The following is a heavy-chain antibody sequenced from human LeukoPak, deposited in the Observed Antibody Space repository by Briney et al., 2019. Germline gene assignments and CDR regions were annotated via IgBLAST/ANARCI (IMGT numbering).Heavy chain of an antibody. CDR1: GYTFTTYD. Sequence: ASVKVSCKASGYTFTTYDLNWVRQATGQGLEWMGWMNPNSGNTGYAQKFQGRVTITRNTSISTAYMELSSLRSEDTAVYYCARASRGNAGTGYHYYHMDAWGTGTTVTVSS. V-gene: IGHV1-8*03. D-gene: IGHD4-23*01. J-gene: IGHJ6*03. CDR3: ARASRGNAGTGYHYYHMDA. CDR2: MNPNSGNT.